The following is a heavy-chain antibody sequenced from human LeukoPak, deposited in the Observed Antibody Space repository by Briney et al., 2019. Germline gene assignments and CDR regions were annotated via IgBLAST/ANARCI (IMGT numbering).Heavy chain of an antibody. D-gene: IGHD6-13*01. CDR1: GGSFSGYY. CDR3: AGDRIAAAKGWFDP. CDR2: INHSGST. J-gene: IGHJ5*02. V-gene: IGHV4-34*01. Sequence: PSETLSLTCAAYGGSFSGYYWSWIRQPPGKGLEWIGEINHSGSTNYNPSLKSRVTISVDTSKNQFSLKLSSVTAADTAVYYCAGDRIAAAKGWFDPWGQGTLVTVSS.